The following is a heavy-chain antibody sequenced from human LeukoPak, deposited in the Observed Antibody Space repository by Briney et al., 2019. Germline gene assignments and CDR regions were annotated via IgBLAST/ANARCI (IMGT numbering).Heavy chain of an antibody. V-gene: IGHV3-21*01. Sequence: KSGGSLRLSCAASGFTFSSYSMNWVRQAPGKGLEWVSSISSSSSYIYYADSVKGRFTISRDNAKNSLYLQMNSLRAEDTAVYYCARVALVVVTAIQPAPETGFDYWGQGTLVTVSS. CDR2: ISSSSSYI. D-gene: IGHD2-21*02. J-gene: IGHJ4*02. CDR3: ARVALVVVTAIQPAPETGFDY. CDR1: GFTFSSYS.